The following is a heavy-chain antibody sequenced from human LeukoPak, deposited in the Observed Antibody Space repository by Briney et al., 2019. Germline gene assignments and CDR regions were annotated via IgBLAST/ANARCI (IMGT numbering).Heavy chain of an antibody. Sequence: GGSLRLSCEASGFTFNNYAMHWVRQAPGGGLEWVAVISRDGTLQYYADSVKGRLTISRDNSQSTLYLHMNSLSTEDTALYYCARAVPAPGTPENAFDIWGQGTMVTVSS. CDR2: ISRDGTLQ. D-gene: IGHD6-13*01. V-gene: IGHV3-30*04. J-gene: IGHJ3*02. CDR1: GFTFNNYA. CDR3: ARAVPAPGTPENAFDI.